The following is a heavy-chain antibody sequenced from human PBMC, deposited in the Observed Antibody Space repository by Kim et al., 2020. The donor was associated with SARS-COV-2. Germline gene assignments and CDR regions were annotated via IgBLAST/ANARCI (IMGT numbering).Heavy chain of an antibody. J-gene: IGHJ4*02. CDR1: GFTVSGNF. CDR2: IYTNGET. V-gene: IGHV3-53*01. CDR3: ARDRANTGFFDY. D-gene: IGHD4-17*01. Sequence: GGSLRLSCAASGFTVSGNFMSWVRQAPGKGLEWVSAIYTNGETYYADSVKGRFTISRDISKNTVYLQMNSLRAEDTAVYYCARDRANTGFFDYWGQGNLVTVSS.